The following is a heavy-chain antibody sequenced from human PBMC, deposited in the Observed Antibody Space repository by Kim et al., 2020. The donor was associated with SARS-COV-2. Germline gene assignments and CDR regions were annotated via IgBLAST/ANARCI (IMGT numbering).Heavy chain of an antibody. CDR2: ISYDGNNK. J-gene: IGHJ6*02. V-gene: IGHV3-30*04. CDR1: GFTFRSYA. CDR3: ARLPGIAAAGTLYFYGMDV. D-gene: IGHD6-25*01. Sequence: VGSLRLSCAVSGFTFRSYAMHWVRQAPGKGLEWVAVISYDGNNKYYADSVKGRFTISRDNTKNTLYLQMNSLRPEDTAVYYCARLPGIAAAGTLYFYGMDVWGQGTTVTVSS.